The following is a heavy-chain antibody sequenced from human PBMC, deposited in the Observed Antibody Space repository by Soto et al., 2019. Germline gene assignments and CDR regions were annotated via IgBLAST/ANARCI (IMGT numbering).Heavy chain of an antibody. Sequence: SQTLSLTCAISGDSVSSNSAAWNWIRHSPSRGLEWLGRTYYRSKWYNDYAVSMRSRITINPDTTKNQFSLQLNSVTAADTAVYYCASSRGADSSGYHLLGLYWGQGTLVTVSS. J-gene: IGHJ4*02. CDR3: ASSRGADSSGYHLLGLY. D-gene: IGHD3-22*01. CDR1: GDSVSSNSAA. CDR2: TYYRSKWYN. V-gene: IGHV6-1*01.